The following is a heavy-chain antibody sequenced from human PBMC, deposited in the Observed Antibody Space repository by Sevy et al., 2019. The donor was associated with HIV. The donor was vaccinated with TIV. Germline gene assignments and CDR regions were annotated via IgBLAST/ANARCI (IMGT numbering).Heavy chain of an antibody. D-gene: IGHD3-22*01. V-gene: IGHV5-51*01. J-gene: IGHJ4*02. CDR3: ATSRSGYFDSSGYYIY. CDR2: IYPEDSET. CDR1: GYSFTSHW. Sequence: GESLKISCQGSGYSFTSHWIGWVRHMPGKGLEWMGIIYPEDSETRYSPSFQVQVTFSADKSISTAYLQWSSLKASDTAMYYCATSRSGYFDSSGYYIYWGQGTLVTVSS.